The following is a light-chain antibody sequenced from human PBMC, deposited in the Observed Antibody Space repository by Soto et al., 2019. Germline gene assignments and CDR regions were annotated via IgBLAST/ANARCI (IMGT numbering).Light chain of an antibody. CDR2: GDT. V-gene: IGLV1-40*01. CDR1: SSNIGAGYD. J-gene: IGLJ3*02. CDR3: QSYDSSLSGSV. Sequence: QSVLTQPPSVSGAPGRRVTISCTGSSSNIGAGYDVQWYQQLPGTAPKLLIYGDTNRPSGVPDRFSGSNSGTSASLAITGLQAEDESDYYCQSYDSSLSGSVFGGGTKLTVL.